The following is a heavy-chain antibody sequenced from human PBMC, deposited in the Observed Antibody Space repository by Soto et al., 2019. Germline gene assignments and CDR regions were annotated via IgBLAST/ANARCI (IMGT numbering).Heavy chain of an antibody. CDR2: IYDTGNT. D-gene: IGHD1-26*01. CDR1: GGSIRSYY. Sequence: PSETLSLTCTVSGGSIRSYYWSWIRQPPGKGLEWIGEIYDTGNTNYNPSLRSRVTISVDTSKNQFSLKLSSVTAADTAVYYCARGSGSYYYGMDGWGQGITVTVSS. CDR3: ARGSGSYYYGMDG. J-gene: IGHJ6*02. V-gene: IGHV4-59*12.